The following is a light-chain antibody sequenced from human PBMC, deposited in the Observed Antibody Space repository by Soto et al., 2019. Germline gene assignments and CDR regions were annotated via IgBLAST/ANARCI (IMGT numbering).Light chain of an antibody. V-gene: IGLV2-8*01. CDR2: KVN. J-gene: IGLJ1*01. CDR3: SSYAGINNVGV. Sequence: QSALTQPPSASGSPGQSVTISCTGTSSDVGGYKYVSWYQQHPGKDPKHMIFKVNKRPSGVPDRFSSSKSGNTASLNASGLQAEDEADYYCSSYAGINNVGVFGTGTKVTVL. CDR1: SSDVGGYKY.